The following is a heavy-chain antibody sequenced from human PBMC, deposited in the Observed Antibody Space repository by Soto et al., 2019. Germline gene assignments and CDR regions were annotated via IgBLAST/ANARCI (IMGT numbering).Heavy chain of an antibody. CDR1: GYTFTGYY. J-gene: IGHJ3*02. V-gene: IGHV1-2*02. CDR2: INPNSGGT. Sequence: AASVKVSCKASGYTFTGYYMHWVRQAPGQGLEWMGWINPNSGGTNYAQKFQGRVTMTRDTSISTAYMELSRLRSDDTAVYYCARVSSAVAATNAFDIWGQGTMVTVSS. CDR3: ARVSSAVAATNAFDI. D-gene: IGHD6-19*01.